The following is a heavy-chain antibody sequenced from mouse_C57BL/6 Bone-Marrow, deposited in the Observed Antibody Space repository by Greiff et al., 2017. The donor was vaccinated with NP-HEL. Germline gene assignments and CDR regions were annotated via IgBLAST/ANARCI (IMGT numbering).Heavy chain of an antibody. V-gene: IGHV3-6*01. CDR1: GYSITSGYY. CDR3: APSSYTAWFAY. J-gene: IGHJ3*01. CDR2: ISYDGSN. D-gene: IGHD1-1*01. Sequence: ESGPGLVKPSQSLSLTCSVTGYSITSGYYWNWIRQFPGNKLEWMGYISYDGSNNYNPSLKNRISITRDTSKNQFFLKLNSVTTEDTATYYCAPSSYTAWFAYWGQGTLVTVSA.